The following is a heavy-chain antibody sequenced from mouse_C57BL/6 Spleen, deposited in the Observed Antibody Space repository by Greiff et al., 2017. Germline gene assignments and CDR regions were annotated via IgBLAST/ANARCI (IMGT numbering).Heavy chain of an antibody. J-gene: IGHJ2*01. Sequence: QVQLQQSGAELVRPGASVTLSCKASGYTFTDYEMHWVKQTPVHGLEWIGAIDPETGGTAYNQKFKGKAILTADKSSSTAYMELRSLTSEDSAVYYGTRSYGYARDYFDYWGQGTTLTVSS. V-gene: IGHV1-15*01. CDR3: TRSYGYARDYFDY. CDR2: IDPETGGT. D-gene: IGHD2-2*01. CDR1: GYTFTDYE.